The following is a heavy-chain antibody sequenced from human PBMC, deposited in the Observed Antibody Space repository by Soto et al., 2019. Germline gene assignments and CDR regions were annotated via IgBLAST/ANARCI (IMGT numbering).Heavy chain of an antibody. CDR1: GVTFSSYC. D-gene: IGHD2-15*01. V-gene: IGHV3-74*01. CDR2: INSDGSST. J-gene: IGHJ4*02. Sequence: EVQLVESGGGLVQPGGSLRLSCTASGVTFSSYCMRWVRQAPGKGLVWVSRINSDGSSTSYAESVKGRFTISRDNAKSTLYLQLNSLRAEDTAVYYCASPQGNAAYQRAIFDYWGQGTLVTVSS. CDR3: ASPQGNAAYQRAIFDY.